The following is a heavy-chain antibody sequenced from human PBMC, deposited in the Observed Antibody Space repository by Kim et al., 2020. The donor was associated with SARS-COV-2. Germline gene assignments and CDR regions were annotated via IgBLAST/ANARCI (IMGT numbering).Heavy chain of an antibody. Sequence: SGKGRFTLSRDNSKKPMYLQMNSLRAEDTAVYYCAKDVDIAAAGAFDYWGQGTLVTVSS. J-gene: IGHJ4*02. D-gene: IGHD6-13*01. V-gene: IGHV3-23*01. CDR3: AKDVDIAAAGAFDY.